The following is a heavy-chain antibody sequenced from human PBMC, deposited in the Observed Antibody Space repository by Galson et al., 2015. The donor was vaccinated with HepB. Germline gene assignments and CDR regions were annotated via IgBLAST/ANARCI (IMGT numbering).Heavy chain of an antibody. Sequence: SLRLSCAASGFTFSNYAMSWVRQAPGKGLEWVSTITGSGGSTYYADSVKGRFTISRDNPKNTLYLQMNSLRAEDTAVYHCAKDHGGAVAVQFDYWGQGTLVTVSS. D-gene: IGHD6-19*01. CDR1: GFTFSNYA. CDR3: AKDHGGAVAVQFDY. V-gene: IGHV3-23*01. J-gene: IGHJ4*02. CDR2: ITGSGGST.